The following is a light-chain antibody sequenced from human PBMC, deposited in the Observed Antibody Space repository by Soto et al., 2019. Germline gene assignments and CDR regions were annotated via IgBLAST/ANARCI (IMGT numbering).Light chain of an antibody. Sequence: EIVLTQSPATLSLSPGERSTRSCRAIQSVSSYLAWYQHKPGQAPRLLIYDASNRATGIPARFSGSGSGTEFTLTISSLQSEDFAVYYCQQYNNWPPTWTFGQGTKV. CDR2: DAS. CDR3: QQYNNWPPTWT. CDR1: QSVSSY. V-gene: IGKV3D-15*01. J-gene: IGKJ1*01.